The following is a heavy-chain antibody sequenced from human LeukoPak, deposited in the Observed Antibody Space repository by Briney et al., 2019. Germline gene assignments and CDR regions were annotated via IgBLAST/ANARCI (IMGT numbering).Heavy chain of an antibody. D-gene: IGHD3-22*01. CDR1: GYTFTSYG. CDR3: ARVRRAMIVVVPIGDDAFDI. J-gene: IGHJ3*02. V-gene: IGHV1-18*01. CDR2: IGAYNGNT. Sequence: ASVKVPCKASGYTFTSYGISWVRQAPGQGLEWMGWIGAYNGNTNYAQKLQGRVTMTTDTSTSTAYMELRSLRSDDTAVYYCARVRRAMIVVVPIGDDAFDIWGQGTMVTVSS.